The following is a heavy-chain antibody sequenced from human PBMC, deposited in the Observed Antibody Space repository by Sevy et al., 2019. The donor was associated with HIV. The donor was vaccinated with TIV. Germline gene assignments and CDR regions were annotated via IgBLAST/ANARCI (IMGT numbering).Heavy chain of an antibody. V-gene: IGHV3-23*01. J-gene: IGHJ6*02. CDR2: ISPSGCST. Sequence: GGSLRLSCAASGFTFISYAMSWVRQAPGKGLEWVSSISPSGCSTYYADSVKGRFSISRDNSENTVDLQMNSLRAEDTAVYYCAKEAAMGYVWGQGTTVTVSS. CDR1: GFTFISYA. CDR3: AKEAAMGYV. D-gene: IGHD5-18*01.